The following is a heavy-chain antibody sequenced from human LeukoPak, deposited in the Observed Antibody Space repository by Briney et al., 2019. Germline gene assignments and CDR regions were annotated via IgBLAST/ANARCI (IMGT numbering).Heavy chain of an antibody. J-gene: IGHJ4*02. V-gene: IGHV3-23*01. D-gene: IGHD4-17*01. Sequence: HPGGSLRLSCAASGFTFSSYAMSWVRQAPGKGLEWVSAISGSGGSTYYADSVKGRFTISRDNSKNTLYLQMNSLRAEDTAVYYCAKRRSYGDYGGFDYWGQGTLVTVSS. CDR1: GFTFSSYA. CDR2: ISGSGGST. CDR3: AKRRSYGDYGGFDY.